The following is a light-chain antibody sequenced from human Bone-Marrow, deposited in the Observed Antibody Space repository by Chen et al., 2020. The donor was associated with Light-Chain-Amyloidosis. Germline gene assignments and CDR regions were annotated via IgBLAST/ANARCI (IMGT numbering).Light chain of an antibody. Sequence: SSVLTQPSSVPVAPGQTATIACGGNNIGSTSVHWYQQTPGQAPLLVVHDDSDRPSGIPERFSGSNSGNTATLTISRVEAGDEADYYCQVWDRSSDRPVFGGGTKLTVL. J-gene: IGLJ3*02. CDR2: DDS. CDR1: NIGSTS. V-gene: IGLV3-21*02. CDR3: QVWDRSSDRPV.